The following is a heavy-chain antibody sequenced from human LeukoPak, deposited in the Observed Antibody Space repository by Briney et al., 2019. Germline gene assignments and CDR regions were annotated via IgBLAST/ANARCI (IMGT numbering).Heavy chain of an antibody. Sequence: GGSLRLSCAASGFTFSSYGMHWVRQAPGKGLEWVAVILSDGSKEFYTDSVKGRFTISRDNSKNTLYLQMNSLRAEDTAVYYCARDHYDSSGYSDYWGQGTLVTVSS. CDR2: ILSDGSKE. D-gene: IGHD3-22*01. CDR3: ARDHYDSSGYSDY. V-gene: IGHV3-30*19. J-gene: IGHJ4*02. CDR1: GFTFSSYG.